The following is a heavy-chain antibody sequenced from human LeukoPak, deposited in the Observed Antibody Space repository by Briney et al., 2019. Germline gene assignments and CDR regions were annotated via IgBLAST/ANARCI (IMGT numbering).Heavy chain of an antibody. Sequence: GGSLRLSCAASGFTFSSYGMHWVRQAPGKGLEWVAFIRYDGSNKYYADSVKGRFTISRDNSKNTLYLQMNSLRAEDTAVYYCAKDASYSSSLEDYWGQGTLVTVSS. CDR3: AKDASYSSSLEDY. V-gene: IGHV3-30*02. CDR1: GFTFSSYG. J-gene: IGHJ4*02. CDR2: IRYDGSNK. D-gene: IGHD6-6*01.